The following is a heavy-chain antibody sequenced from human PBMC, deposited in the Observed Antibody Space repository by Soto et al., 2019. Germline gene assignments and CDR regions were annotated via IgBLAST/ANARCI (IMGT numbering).Heavy chain of an antibody. D-gene: IGHD3-10*02. CDR2: ISPGYSYT. CDR3: TRGKPTFYSSHDHYVFDP. V-gene: IGHV5-51*01. CDR1: GYSFSSYS. Sequence: GESLKISCTASGYSFSSYSIGWVRQRPGKGLEWMGLISPGYSYTRYGPSFQGQVTFSADRTINTAYLQWSSLKASDAAMYYCTRGKPTFYSSHDHYVFDPWGQGTLVTVSS. J-gene: IGHJ5*02.